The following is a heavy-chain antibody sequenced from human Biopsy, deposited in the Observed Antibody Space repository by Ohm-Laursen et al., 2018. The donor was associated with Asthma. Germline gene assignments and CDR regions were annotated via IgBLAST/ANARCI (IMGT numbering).Heavy chain of an antibody. CDR3: ASQSSGPDFWSSYYYFDY. J-gene: IGHJ4*02. CDR2: INPSGGST. V-gene: IGHV1-46*01. CDR1: GYTFTSYY. Sequence: ASVKVSCKASGYTFTSYYMHWVRQAPGQGLEWMGIINPSGGSTSYAQKFQGRVTMTRDTSTSTVYMELSSLRAEDTAVYYCASQSSGPDFWSSYYYFDYWGQGTLVTVSS. D-gene: IGHD3-3*01.